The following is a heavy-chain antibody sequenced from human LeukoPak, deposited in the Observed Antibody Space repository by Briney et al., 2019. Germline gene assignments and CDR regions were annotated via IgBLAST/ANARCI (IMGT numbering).Heavy chain of an antibody. Sequence: ASVKVSCKASGYTFTGYYMHWVRQAPGQGLEWMGWINFKSGGTNYAQKFQGRVTMTRDTSISAAYMELSRLRSDDTAVYYCARSMAPSGSLYFQHWGQGTLVTVSS. CDR1: GYTFTGYY. J-gene: IGHJ1*01. CDR3: ARSMAPSGSLYFQH. V-gene: IGHV1-2*02. CDR2: INFKSGGT. D-gene: IGHD6-13*01.